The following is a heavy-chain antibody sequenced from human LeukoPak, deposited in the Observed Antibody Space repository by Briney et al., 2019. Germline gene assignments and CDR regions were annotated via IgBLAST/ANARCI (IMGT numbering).Heavy chain of an antibody. J-gene: IGHJ4*02. CDR2: INAHNGDT. CDR3: AREGDCGGDCYPAGYSFDY. Sequence: ASVKVSCKASGNTFNSYGLNWVRQAPGQGLEWMGWINAHNGDTHYAQKLQGRVTMTTDTSTSTAYMELRSLRSDDTAVYYCAREGDCGGDCYPAGYSFDYWGQGTLVTVSS. V-gene: IGHV1-18*01. D-gene: IGHD2-21*02. CDR1: GNTFNSYG.